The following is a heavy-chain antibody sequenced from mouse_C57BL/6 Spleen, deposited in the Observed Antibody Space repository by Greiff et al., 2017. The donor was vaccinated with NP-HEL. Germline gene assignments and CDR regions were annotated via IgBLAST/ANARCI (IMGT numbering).Heavy chain of an antibody. V-gene: IGHV1-26*01. J-gene: IGHJ2*01. D-gene: IGHD2-4*01. Sequence: VQLQQSGPELVKPGASVKISCKASGYTFTDYYMNWVKQSHGKSLEWIGDINPNNGGTSYNQKFKGKATLTVDKSSSTAYMELRSLTSEDSAVYYCASNYDYDYWGKGTTLTVSS. CDR1: GYTFTDYY. CDR3: ASNYDYDY. CDR2: INPNNGGT.